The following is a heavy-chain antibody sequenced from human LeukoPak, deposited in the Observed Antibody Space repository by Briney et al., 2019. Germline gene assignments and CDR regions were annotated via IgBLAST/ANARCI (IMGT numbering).Heavy chain of an antibody. CDR2: IYYSGST. Sequence: PSETLSLTCTVSGGSISGYYWTWIRQPPGKGLEWIGYIYYSGSTYYNPSLKSRVTISVDTSKNQFSLKLSSVTAADTAVYYCARESTVTTNEENWFDPWGQGTLVTVSS. CDR1: GGSISGYY. CDR3: ARESTVTTNEENWFDP. D-gene: IGHD4-17*01. J-gene: IGHJ5*02. V-gene: IGHV4-30-4*08.